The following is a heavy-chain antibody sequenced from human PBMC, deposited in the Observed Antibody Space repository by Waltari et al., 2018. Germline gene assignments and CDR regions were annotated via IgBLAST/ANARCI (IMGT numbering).Heavy chain of an antibody. D-gene: IGHD6-13*01. V-gene: IGHV1-46*01. CDR3: ARAGIAAAGTYYYGMDV. CDR2: INPSGGST. Sequence: QVQLVQSGAEVKKPGASVKVSCKASGYTFTSYYMHWVRQAPGQGLEWMGIINPSGGSTSYAQKFQGRVTMTRDTSTSTVYMELSSLRSEDTAVYYCARAGIAAAGTYYYGMDVWGQGTTVTVSS. CDR1: GYTFTSYY. J-gene: IGHJ6*02.